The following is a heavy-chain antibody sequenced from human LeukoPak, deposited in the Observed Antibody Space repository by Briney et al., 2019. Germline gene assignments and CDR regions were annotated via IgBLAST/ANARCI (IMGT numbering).Heavy chain of an antibody. CDR2: IGTAGDT. CDR3: VRGSNNYDTTGFDH. V-gene: IGHV3-13*04. Sequence: GGSLRLSCTASGFTFTSYDMHWVRQPTGKGLGWVSAIGTAGDTYYPVSVRGRFTISRENAKKSLYLQMNSLRAGDTAVYYCVRGSNNYDTTGFDHWGQGTLVTVSS. CDR1: GFTFTSYD. J-gene: IGHJ4*02. D-gene: IGHD1-1*01.